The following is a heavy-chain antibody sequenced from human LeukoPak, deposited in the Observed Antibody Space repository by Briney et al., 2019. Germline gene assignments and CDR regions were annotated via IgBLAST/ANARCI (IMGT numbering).Heavy chain of an antibody. J-gene: IGHJ6*03. CDR1: GGSIGSGDYY. V-gene: IGHV4-61*08. Sequence: SETLSLTCTVSGGSIGSGDYYWSWIRQPPGKGLEWIGYIYYSGSTNYNPSLKSRVTISVDTSKNQFSLKLSSVTAADTAVYYCARGGNIAAAGTMGYYYYYYMDVWGKGTTVTVSS. CDR3: ARGGNIAAAGTMGYYYYYYMDV. CDR2: IYYSGST. D-gene: IGHD6-13*01.